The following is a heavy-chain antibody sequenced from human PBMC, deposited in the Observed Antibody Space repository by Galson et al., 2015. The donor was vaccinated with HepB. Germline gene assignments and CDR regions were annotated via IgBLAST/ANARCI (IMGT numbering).Heavy chain of an antibody. CDR3: AKQDYDFWSGLKAFDP. V-gene: IGHV3-48*01. CDR1: GFTFSDYN. J-gene: IGHJ5*02. Sequence: SLRLSCAASGFTFSDYNMNWVRQAPGKGLEWVSYISSSGSIIYYVDSVKGRFTISRDNAENSLYLQMNSLRAEDTAVYYCAKQDYDFWSGLKAFDPWGQGTLVTVSS. D-gene: IGHD3-3*01. CDR2: ISSSGSII.